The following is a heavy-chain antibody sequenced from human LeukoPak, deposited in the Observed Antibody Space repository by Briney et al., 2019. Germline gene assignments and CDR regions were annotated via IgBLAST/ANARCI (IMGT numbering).Heavy chain of an antibody. CDR1: GFTFDDYA. V-gene: IGHV3-9*01. CDR3: AKAIYSYGFDY. D-gene: IGHD5-18*01. J-gene: IGHJ4*02. Sequence: GGSLRLSCAASGFTFDDYALHWVRQAPGKGLEWVSGISWNSGSIGYADSVKGRFTISRDNAKNSLYLQMNSLRAEDTALYYCAKAIYSYGFDYWGQGTLVTVSS. CDR2: ISWNSGSI.